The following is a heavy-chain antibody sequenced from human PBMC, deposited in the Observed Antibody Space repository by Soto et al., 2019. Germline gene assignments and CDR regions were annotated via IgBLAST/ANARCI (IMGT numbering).Heavy chain of an antibody. Sequence: QVQLVQSGAEVKKPGASVKVSCKASGYTFTSYAMHWVRQAPGQRLEWMGWINAGNGNTKYSQKFQGRVTITRDTSSSTAYMELSSLRSEDTAVYYCSSLGRDIVATIVYWGQGPLVTVSS. D-gene: IGHD5-12*01. J-gene: IGHJ4*02. CDR3: SSLGRDIVATIVY. CDR2: INAGNGNT. V-gene: IGHV1-3*01. CDR1: GYTFTSYA.